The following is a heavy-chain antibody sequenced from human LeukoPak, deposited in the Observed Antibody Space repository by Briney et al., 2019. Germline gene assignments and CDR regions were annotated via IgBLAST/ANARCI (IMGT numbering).Heavy chain of an antibody. Sequence: PGGSLRLSCAASGLTFSSYWMTWVRQAPGKGLEWVATIKYDGSETYYVDSVRGRFSISRDNAKNSLYLQMNSLSAKDTAVYYCARDSTLSNYWGQGTLVTVSS. D-gene: IGHD3-16*01. V-gene: IGHV3-7*04. CDR2: IKYDGSET. CDR1: GLTFSSYW. CDR3: ARDSTLSNY. J-gene: IGHJ4*02.